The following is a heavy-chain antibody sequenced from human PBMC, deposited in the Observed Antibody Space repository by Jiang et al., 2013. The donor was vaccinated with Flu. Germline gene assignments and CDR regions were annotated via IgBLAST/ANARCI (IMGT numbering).Heavy chain of an antibody. CDR3: ASDRDYYDSSGYLFDY. V-gene: IGHV3-7*03. CDR2: QDGSGK. Sequence: QDGSGKYYVDSVKGRFTISRDNAKNSLYLQMNSLRAEDTAVYYCASDRDYYDSSGYLFDYWGQGTLVTVSS. D-gene: IGHD3-22*01. J-gene: IGHJ4*02.